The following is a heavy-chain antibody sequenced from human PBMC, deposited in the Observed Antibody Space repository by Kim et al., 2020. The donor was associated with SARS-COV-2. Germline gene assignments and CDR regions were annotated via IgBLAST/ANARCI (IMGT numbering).Heavy chain of an antibody. Sequence: GGSLRLSCAASGFTFSSYGMHWVRQAPGKGLEWVAVILYDGSNKYYADSVKGRFTISRDNSKNTLYLQMNSLRAEDTAVYYCARDLLVGATSYGMDVWGQGTTVTISS. J-gene: IGHJ6*02. CDR1: GFTFSSYG. CDR3: ARDLLVGATSYGMDV. CDR2: ILYDGSNK. V-gene: IGHV3-33*01. D-gene: IGHD1-26*01.